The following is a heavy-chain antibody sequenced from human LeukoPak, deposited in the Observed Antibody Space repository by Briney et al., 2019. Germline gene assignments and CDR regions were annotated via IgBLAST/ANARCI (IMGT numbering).Heavy chain of an antibody. Sequence: PSETLSLTCTVSGGSISSSSYYWGWIRQPPGKGLEWIGSIYYSGSTYYNPSLKSRVTISVDTSKNQFSLKLSSVTAADTAVYYCARGSYYGTFDYWGQGTLVTVSS. CDR3: ARGSYYGTFDY. D-gene: IGHD1-26*01. V-gene: IGHV4-39*07. CDR2: IYYSGST. J-gene: IGHJ4*02. CDR1: GGSISSSSYY.